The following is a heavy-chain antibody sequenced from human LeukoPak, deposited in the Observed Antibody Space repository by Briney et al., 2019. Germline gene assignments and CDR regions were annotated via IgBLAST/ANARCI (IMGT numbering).Heavy chain of an antibody. Sequence: SETLSLTCTVSGGSISSTSYYWGWIRQPPGKGLEWIGSIYYSGSTYYNPSLKSRVTISVDTSKNQFSLKLSSVTAADTAVYYCARLHYDFWSGYYDWGQGTLVTVSS. CDR3: ARLHYDFWSGYYD. D-gene: IGHD3-3*01. V-gene: IGHV4-39*01. CDR2: IYYSGST. J-gene: IGHJ4*02. CDR1: GGSISSTSYY.